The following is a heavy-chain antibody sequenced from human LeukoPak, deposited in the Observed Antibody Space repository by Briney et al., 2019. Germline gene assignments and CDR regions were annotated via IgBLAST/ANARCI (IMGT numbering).Heavy chain of an antibody. D-gene: IGHD3-16*01. Sequence: GGSLRLSCAASGFTFSSYAMSWVRQAPGKGLEWVFAISGSCGSTYYADSVKGRFTTSRDNSKNTLYLQMNSMRAEDTAVYYCAKDAVGLGSLRWFDPWGQGTLVTVSS. CDR1: GFTFSSYA. CDR3: AKDAVGLGSLRWFDP. V-gene: IGHV3-23*01. J-gene: IGHJ5*02. CDR2: ISGSCGST.